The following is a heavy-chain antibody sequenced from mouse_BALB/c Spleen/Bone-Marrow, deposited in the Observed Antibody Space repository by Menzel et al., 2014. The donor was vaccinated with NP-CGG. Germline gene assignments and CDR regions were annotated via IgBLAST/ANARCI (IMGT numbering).Heavy chain of an antibody. J-gene: IGHJ4*01. Sequence: EVMLVESGGGLVKPGGSLKLSCAASGLTFSSYGVSWVRQTPEKRLGWVATISNGGNYTYYPDSVKGRFTISRDNAKNTLYLQMSSLRSEDTAMYYCTRQRGDYAMDYWGQGTSVTVSS. V-gene: IGHV5-9-3*01. CDR2: ISNGGNYT. D-gene: IGHD1-1*02. CDR1: GLTFSSYG. CDR3: TRQRGDYAMDY.